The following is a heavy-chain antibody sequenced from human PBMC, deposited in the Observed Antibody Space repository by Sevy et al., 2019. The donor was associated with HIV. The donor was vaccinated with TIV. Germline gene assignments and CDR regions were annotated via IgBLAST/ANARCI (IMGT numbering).Heavy chain of an antibody. V-gene: IGHV3-9*01. D-gene: IGHD6-19*01. CDR3: AKDIVRGVDSSGWGEIDY. Sequence: GGSLRLSCAASGFTFDDYAMHWVRQAPGKGLEWVSGISWNSGSIGYADSVKGRFTISRDNAKNSLYLQMNSLRAEDTALYCWAKDIVRGVDSSGWGEIDYWGQGTLVTVSS. CDR1: GFTFDDYA. CDR2: ISWNSGSI. J-gene: IGHJ4*02.